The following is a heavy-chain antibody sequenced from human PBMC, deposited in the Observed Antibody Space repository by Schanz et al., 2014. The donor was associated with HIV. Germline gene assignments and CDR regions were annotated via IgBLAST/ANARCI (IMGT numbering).Heavy chain of an antibody. V-gene: IGHV1-18*01. CDR3: TREMERGGYDRFDY. J-gene: IGHJ4*02. CDR2: ISAYNGNT. CDR1: GYTFISYG. D-gene: IGHD5-12*01. Sequence: QVQLVQSGTEVKKPGASVKVSCKASGYTFISYGISWVRQAPGQGLEWMGWISAYNGNTNYAQKFQGRLTMTTDTSTSTAYMELTSLTSDDTAMYYCTREMERGGYDRFDYWGQGALVIVSS.